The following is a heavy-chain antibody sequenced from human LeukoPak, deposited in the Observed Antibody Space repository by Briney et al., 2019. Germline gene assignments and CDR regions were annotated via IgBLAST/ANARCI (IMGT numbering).Heavy chain of an antibody. CDR1: GFTFSSYA. V-gene: IGHV3-30-3*01. J-gene: IGHJ2*01. CDR3: AAARYGWYFDL. CDR2: ISYDGSNK. D-gene: IGHD1-1*01. Sequence: PGRSLRLSCAASGFTFSSYAMHWVRQAPGKGLEWVAVISYDGSNKYYADSVKGRFTISRDNSKNTLYLQMNGLRAEDTAVYYCAAARYGWYFDLWGSGTLVTVSS.